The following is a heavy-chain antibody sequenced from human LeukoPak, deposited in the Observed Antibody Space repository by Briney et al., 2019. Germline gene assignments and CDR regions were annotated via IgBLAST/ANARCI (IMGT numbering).Heavy chain of an antibody. CDR2: ISSSSSYI. J-gene: IGHJ6*02. V-gene: IGHV3-21*01. CDR3: ARDPRDYYGMDV. CDR1: GVTFSSYS. Sequence: GGSLRLSCAASGVTFSSYSMNWVRQAPGKGLEWVSSISSSSSYIYYADSVKGRFTISRDNAKNSLYLQMNSLRAEDTAVYYCARDPRDYYGMDVWGQGTTVTVSS.